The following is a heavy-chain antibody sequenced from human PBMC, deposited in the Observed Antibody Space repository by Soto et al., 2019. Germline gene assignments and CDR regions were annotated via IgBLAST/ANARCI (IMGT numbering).Heavy chain of an antibody. CDR3: ARSGDNYNLLDY. CDR2: SSNSGTYT. D-gene: IGHD1-1*01. Sequence: PGGSLRLSCAASGFTVSDYYMSWIRQAPGKGLEWLSYSSNSGTYTRYADSVKGRFSISRDNAKNSLYLQINSLRGEDSATYYCARSGDNYNLLDYWGQGSPVTGSS. J-gene: IGHJ4*02. CDR1: GFTVSDYY. V-gene: IGHV3-11*06.